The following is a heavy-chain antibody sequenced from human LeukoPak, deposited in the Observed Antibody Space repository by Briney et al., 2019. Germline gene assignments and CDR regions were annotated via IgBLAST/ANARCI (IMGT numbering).Heavy chain of an antibody. CDR1: GGSFSGYY. CDR2: INHSGST. V-gene: IGHV4-34*01. Sequence: NPSETLSLTCAVYGGSFSGYYWSWIRQPPGKGLEWIGEINHSGSTNYNPSLKSRVTISVDTSKNQFSLKLSSVTAEDTAVYYCARDRDPLYWYFDLWGRGTLVTVSS. CDR3: ARDRDPLYWYFDL. J-gene: IGHJ2*01.